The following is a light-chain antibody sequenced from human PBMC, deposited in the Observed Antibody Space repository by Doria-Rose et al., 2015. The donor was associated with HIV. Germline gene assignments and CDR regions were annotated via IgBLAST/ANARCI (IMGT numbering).Light chain of an antibody. J-gene: IGLJ1*01. Sequence: QSVLTQPPSVSVAPGQRVDISCTGSSSTIGASFDVNWYHQFPGTDRKLLIHGNTNRPSGVPDRFSGSKSGTSASLAISGLRAEDEADYYCQSYDSRLSVYVFGTGTKVTVL. V-gene: IGLV1-40*02. CDR3: QSYDSRLSVYV. CDR1: SSTIGASFD. CDR2: GNT.